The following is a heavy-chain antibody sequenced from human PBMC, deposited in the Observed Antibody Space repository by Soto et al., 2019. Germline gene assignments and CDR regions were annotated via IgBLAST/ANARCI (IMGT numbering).Heavy chain of an antibody. J-gene: IGHJ4*02. CDR3: VKAGYSSGLL. D-gene: IGHD2-15*01. V-gene: IGHV3-23*01. Sequence: VQLLESGGGLIQPGGSLRLSCVASGFTFSSYAMNWVRQGPGTGLEWVAVIDSDDGKTYYANAVKGRCSISRDNSKHTLFLQMNSLRVEDRATYYCVKAGYSSGLLWCQGTLVTV. CDR2: IDSDDGKT. CDR1: GFTFSSYA.